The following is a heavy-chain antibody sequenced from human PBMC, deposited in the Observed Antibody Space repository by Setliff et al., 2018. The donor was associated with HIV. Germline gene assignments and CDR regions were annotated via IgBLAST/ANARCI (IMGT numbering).Heavy chain of an antibody. J-gene: IGHJ4*02. CDR1: GGSFNNEP. Sequence: ASVKVSCKTVGGSFNNEPISWVRQAPGQGLEWMGGIIPILGAPNYAPSFQGRVTITADYSTDTAQIEWRSLRSDDTAVYYCVTAQWTVVLPAPRETHFESWGQGTLVTVSS. D-gene: IGHD6-19*01. CDR3: VTAQWTVVLPAPRETHFES. CDR2: IIPILGAP. V-gene: IGHV1-69*10.